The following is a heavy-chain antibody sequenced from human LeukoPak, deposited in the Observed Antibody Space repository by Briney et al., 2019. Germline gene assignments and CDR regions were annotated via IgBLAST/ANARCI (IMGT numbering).Heavy chain of an antibody. Sequence: SETLSLTCAVYGGSFSGYYWSWIRQPPGKGLEWIGEINHSGSTNYNPSLKSRVTISVGTSKNQFSLKPSSVTAADTAVYYCARGLRAYDYVWGSYRYLFDYWGQGTLVTVSS. CDR1: GGSFSGYY. D-gene: IGHD3-16*02. CDR2: INHSGST. J-gene: IGHJ4*02. CDR3: ARGLRAYDYVWGSYRYLFDY. V-gene: IGHV4-34*01.